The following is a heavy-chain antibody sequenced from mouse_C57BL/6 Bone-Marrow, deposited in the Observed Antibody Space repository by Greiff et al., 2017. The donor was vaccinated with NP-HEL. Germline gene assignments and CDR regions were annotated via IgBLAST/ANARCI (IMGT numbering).Heavy chain of an antibody. CDR1: GYTFTDYY. CDR2: LIPNNGCT. J-gene: IGHJ4*01. D-gene: IGHD2-4*01. Sequence: EVQLQQSGPELVKPGASVKISCKASGYTFTDYYMHWVKLSHGQSLEWIGDLIPNNGCTSYNQKFKGKATLTVDKSSGTASMQLRSLASEDSAVYYFARAPYYDCDRAMDYWGQGTSVIVSS. V-gene: IGHV1-26*01. CDR3: ARAPYYDCDRAMDY.